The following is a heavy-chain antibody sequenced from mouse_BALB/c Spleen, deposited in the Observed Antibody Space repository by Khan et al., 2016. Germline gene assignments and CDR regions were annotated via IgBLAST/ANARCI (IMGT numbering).Heavy chain of an antibody. Sequence: EVKLLESGGGLVQPGGSLKLSCAASGFDFSRYWMSWVRQAPGKGLEWIGEINPDSSTINYMPSLKDKFIISRDNAKNTLYLQMSKVRSEDTALCYCARRGYYFSMDYWGQGTSVTVSS. CDR3: ARRGYYFSMDY. V-gene: IGHV4-1*02. CDR1: GFDFSRYW. J-gene: IGHJ4*01. D-gene: IGHD1-1*01. CDR2: INPDSSTI.